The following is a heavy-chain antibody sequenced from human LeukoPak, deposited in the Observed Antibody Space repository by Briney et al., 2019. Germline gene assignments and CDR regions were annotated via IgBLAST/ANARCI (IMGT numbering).Heavy chain of an antibody. CDR3: ARDGLYSYGYSYFDY. D-gene: IGHD5-18*01. CDR1: GASISSYH. Sequence: SETLSLTCTVSGASISSYHWSWIRQPAGKGLEWIGRFHISGSTNYNPSLKSRVTMSTDTSKNQFSLRLTSVTAADTAVYYCARDGLYSYGYSYFDYWGQGTLVTVFS. V-gene: IGHV4-4*07. CDR2: FHISGST. J-gene: IGHJ4*02.